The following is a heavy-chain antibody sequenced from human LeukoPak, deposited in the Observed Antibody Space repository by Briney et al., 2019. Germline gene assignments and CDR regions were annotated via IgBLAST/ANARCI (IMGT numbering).Heavy chain of an antibody. CDR3: ATPVLMVSPFDY. Sequence: ASVKVSCKASGGTFSSYAISWVRQAPGQGLEWMGGIIPIFGTANYAQKFQGRVTITADESTSTAYMELSSLRSEDTAVYYCATPVLMVSPFDYWGQGTLVTVSS. D-gene: IGHD2-8*01. V-gene: IGHV1-69*13. J-gene: IGHJ4*02. CDR2: IIPIFGTA. CDR1: GGTFSSYA.